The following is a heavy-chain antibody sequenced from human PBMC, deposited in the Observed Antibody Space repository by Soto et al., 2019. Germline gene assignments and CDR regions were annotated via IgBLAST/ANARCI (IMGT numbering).Heavy chain of an antibody. J-gene: IGHJ6*03. V-gene: IGHV3-23*01. CDR2: IRDSGSSK. CDR3: ARERAVVVPAAMVYYYYYMDV. CDR1: GFTFSSYA. Sequence: GGSLRLSCAASGFTFSSYAMSWVRQAPGKGLEWVSAIRDSGSSKYYADSVKGRFTISRDNSKNTLYLQMNSLRAEDTAVYYCARERAVVVPAAMVYYYYYMDVWGKGTTVTVSS. D-gene: IGHD2-2*01.